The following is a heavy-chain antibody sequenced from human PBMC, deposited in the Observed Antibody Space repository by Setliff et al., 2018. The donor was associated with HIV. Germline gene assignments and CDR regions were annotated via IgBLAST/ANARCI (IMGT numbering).Heavy chain of an antibody. D-gene: IGHD6-13*01. J-gene: IGHJ3*02. CDR2: FDPEDGGT. V-gene: IGHV1-24*01. Sequence: ASVKVSCKVSGYTLTELSIHWVRQTPGKGLEWMGGFDPEDGGTIHAQKFQGRVTMTEDTSTDTAYMELRSLRSEDTAVYYCARDLAAAGAFDIWGQGIMVTVSS. CDR3: ARDLAAAGAFDI. CDR1: GYTLTELS.